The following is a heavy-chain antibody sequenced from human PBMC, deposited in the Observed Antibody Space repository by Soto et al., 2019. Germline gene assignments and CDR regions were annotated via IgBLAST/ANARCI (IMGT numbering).Heavy chain of an antibody. CDR3: ARADTEISKRNYYYYYGMDV. D-gene: IGHD5-18*01. V-gene: IGHV4-59*01. J-gene: IGHJ6*02. CDR1: GGSISSYY. Sequence: QVQLQESGPGLVKPSETLSLACTVSGGSISSYYWSWIRQPPGKGLEWIGYIYYSGSTNYNPSLKSRVTISVDTSKNPFSLKLSSVTAADTAVYYCARADTEISKRNYYYYYGMDVWGQGTTVTVSS. CDR2: IYYSGST.